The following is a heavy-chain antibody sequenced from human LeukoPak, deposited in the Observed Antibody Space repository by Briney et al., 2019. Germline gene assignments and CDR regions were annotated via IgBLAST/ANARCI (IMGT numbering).Heavy chain of an antibody. V-gene: IGHV3-11*01. CDR3: ARVLGTYAVDF. CDR2: IDKSGTTK. D-gene: IGHD1-7*01. J-gene: IGHJ4*02. Sequence: PGGSLRLSCAASGFRFSDYYMSWIRQVPGKGLEWISYIDKSGTTKDYADSVKGRCTISRDNAKNSLYLQMDSLRAEDTAFYYCARVLGTYAVDFWGQGTLVTVSS. CDR1: GFRFSDYY.